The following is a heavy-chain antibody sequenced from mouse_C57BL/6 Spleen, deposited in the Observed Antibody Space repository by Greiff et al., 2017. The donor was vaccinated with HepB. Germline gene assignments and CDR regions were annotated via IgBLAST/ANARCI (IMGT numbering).Heavy chain of an antibody. V-gene: IGHV3-6*01. CDR2: ISYDGSN. J-gene: IGHJ1*03. D-gene: IGHD3-2*01. Sequence: EVKLMESGPGLVKPSQSLSLTCSVTGYSITSGYYWNWIRQFPGNKLEWMGYISYDGSNNYNPSLKNRISITRDTSKNQFFLKLNSVTTEDTATYYCARETVSWYFDVWGTGTTVTVSS. CDR1: GYSITSGYY. CDR3: ARETVSWYFDV.